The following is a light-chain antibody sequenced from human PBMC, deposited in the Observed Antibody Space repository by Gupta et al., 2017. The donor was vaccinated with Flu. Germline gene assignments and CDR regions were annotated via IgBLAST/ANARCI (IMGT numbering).Light chain of an antibody. V-gene: IGKV2-29*03. J-gene: IGKJ5*01. Sequence: FNWAVQKPGQASHPLISEVFKRFFGVPDRFSGSASGTDFTLKIRRVEAEDFWVYYCMEGIQLAINFCQGSRLQIK. CDR3: MEGIQLAIN. CDR2: EVF.